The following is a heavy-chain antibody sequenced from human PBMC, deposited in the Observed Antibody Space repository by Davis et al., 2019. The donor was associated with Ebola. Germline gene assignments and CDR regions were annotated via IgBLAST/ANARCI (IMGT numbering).Heavy chain of an antibody. V-gene: IGHV5-51*01. CDR2: IYPGNSDT. CDR1: GYSFISYW. J-gene: IGHJ3*02. CDR3: ARTRGYTSPDDI. D-gene: IGHD5-12*01. Sequence: GGSLRLSCKGSGYSFISYWIGWVRQMPGKGLEWMGFIYPGNSDTRYSPSFQGQVTISADKSTSTAYLQWNSLKAADTAMYYCARTRGYTSPDDIWGQGTMVTVSS.